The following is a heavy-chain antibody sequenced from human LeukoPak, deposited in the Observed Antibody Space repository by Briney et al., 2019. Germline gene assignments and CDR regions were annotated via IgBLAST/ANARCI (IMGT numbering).Heavy chain of an antibody. D-gene: IGHD3-22*01. CDR1: GYTFSSYG. CDR3: ASLKNSYDSSGYLVTDAFDI. Sequence: ASVKVSCKASGYTFSSYGISWVRQAPGQGLEWMGWISAYNGNTNYEQKLQGRVTMTTDTSTSTAYMELRSLRSDDTAVYYCASLKNSYDSSGYLVTDAFDIWGQGTMVTVSS. V-gene: IGHV1-18*01. J-gene: IGHJ3*02. CDR2: ISAYNGNT.